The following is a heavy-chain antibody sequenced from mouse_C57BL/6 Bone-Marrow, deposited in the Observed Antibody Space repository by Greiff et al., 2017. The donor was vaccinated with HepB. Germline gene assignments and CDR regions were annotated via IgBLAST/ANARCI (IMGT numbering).Heavy chain of an antibody. CDR2: IYPGDGDT. Sequence: VQLQQSGPELVKPGASAKISCKASGYAFSSSWMNWVKQRPGKGLEWIGRIYPGDGDTNYNGKFKGKATLTADKSSSTAYMQLSSLTSEDSAVYFCARGEERDAMDYWGQGTSVTVSS. CDR3: ARGEERDAMDY. V-gene: IGHV1-82*01. CDR1: GYAFSSSW. J-gene: IGHJ4*01.